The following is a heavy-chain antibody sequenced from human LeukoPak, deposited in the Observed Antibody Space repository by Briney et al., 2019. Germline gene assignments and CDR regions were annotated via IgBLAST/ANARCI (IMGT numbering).Heavy chain of an antibody. CDR3: ARRRIAVAGDFEY. CDR1: GFTFSDYA. Sequence: PGGSLRLSCAASGFTFSDYAMTWVRQAPGKGLERVSAISDNGGGARYADSVKGRFTISRDNYKYTLYLQMNSLTAEDTALYWCARRRIAVAGDFEYWGQGILVTVSS. V-gene: IGHV3-23*01. CDR2: ISDNGGGA. J-gene: IGHJ4*02. D-gene: IGHD6-19*01.